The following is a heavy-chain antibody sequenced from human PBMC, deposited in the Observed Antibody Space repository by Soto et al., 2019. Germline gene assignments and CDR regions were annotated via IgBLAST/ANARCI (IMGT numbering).Heavy chain of an antibody. J-gene: IGHJ4*02. CDR1: GYTLTELS. CDR3: ATDIPPRGSWDY. V-gene: IGHV1-24*01. CDR2: FDPEDGET. D-gene: IGHD1-26*01. Sequence: ASVKVSCKVSGYTLTELSMHWVRQAPGKGLEWMGGFDPEDGETIYAQKFQGRVTMTEDTSTDTAYMELSSLRSEDTAVYYCATDIPPRGSWDYWGQGTLVTVSS.